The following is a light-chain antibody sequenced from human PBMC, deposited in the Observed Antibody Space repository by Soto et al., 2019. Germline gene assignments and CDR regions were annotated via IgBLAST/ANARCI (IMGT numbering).Light chain of an antibody. Sequence: QSALTQPPSVSAAPGQKGTISCSGSSTNVGFNYVSWYQQFPGTAPKLLVYDTDKRPSGIPDRFSGSKSGTSATLDITGLQTGDEADYYCGAWDNSLSAGVFGGGTKVTVL. V-gene: IGLV1-51*01. J-gene: IGLJ2*01. CDR2: DTD. CDR1: STNVGFNY. CDR3: GAWDNSLSAGV.